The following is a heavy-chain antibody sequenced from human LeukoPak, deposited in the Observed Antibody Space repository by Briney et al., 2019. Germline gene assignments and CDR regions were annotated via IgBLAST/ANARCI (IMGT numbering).Heavy chain of an antibody. Sequence: SETLSLTCTVSGGSISSSSYYWGWIRQPPGKGLEWIGSIYYSGSTYYNPSLKSRVTISVDTSKNQFSLKLSSVTAADTAVYYCARALVTYSSGGKNWFDPWGQGTLVTVSS. D-gene: IGHD2-15*01. V-gene: IGHV4-39*07. CDR3: ARALVTYSSGGKNWFDP. CDR2: IYYSGST. CDR1: GGSISSSSYY. J-gene: IGHJ5*02.